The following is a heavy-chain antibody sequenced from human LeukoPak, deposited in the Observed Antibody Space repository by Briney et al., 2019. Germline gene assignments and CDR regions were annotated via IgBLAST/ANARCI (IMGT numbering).Heavy chain of an antibody. D-gene: IGHD3-10*01. CDR1: GFTVSSNY. CDR2: LSSRSRYI. Sequence: GGSLRLSCAASGFTVSSNYMSWVRQAPGKGLEWVSSLSSRSRYIYYADSLKGRFTISRDNAKNSLYLQMNSLRAEDTALYYCARLSAYYYGSYFYYYMDVWGKGTTVTVSS. V-gene: IGHV3-21*01. CDR3: ARLSAYYYGSYFYYYMDV. J-gene: IGHJ6*03.